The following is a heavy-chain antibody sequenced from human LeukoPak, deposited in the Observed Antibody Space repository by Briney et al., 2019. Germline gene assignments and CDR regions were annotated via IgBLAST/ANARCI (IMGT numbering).Heavy chain of an antibody. D-gene: IGHD3-9*01. CDR2: ISPYNGYT. V-gene: IGHV1-18*01. CDR3: ARDPGLLTGNQNEAFDI. CDR1: GYTFIRYG. Sequence: GASVKVSCKASGYTFIRYGITWVRQAPGQGLEWMAWISPYNGYTNYAENLQGRVTMTTDTSTTTAYMELSSLRPDDTAVYYCARDPGLLTGNQNEAFDIWGQGTVVTVSS. J-gene: IGHJ3*02.